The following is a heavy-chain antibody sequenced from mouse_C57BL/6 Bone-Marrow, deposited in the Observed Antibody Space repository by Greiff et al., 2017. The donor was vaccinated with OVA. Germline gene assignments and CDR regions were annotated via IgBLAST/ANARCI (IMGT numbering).Heavy chain of an antibody. CDR3: TTRDCYGSGYGFAY. CDR1: GFTITDDY. V-gene: IGHV14-4*01. Sequence: VQLQQSGAELVRPGASVTLSCTASGFTITDDYMHWVKQTPEQGLEWIGSIDPESGDTDYASKFQGKATLTADTSSNTSYLQLSSLTSEDTAVYYCTTRDCYGSGYGFAYEDRGTRVTVTA. J-gene: IGHJ3*01. CDR2: IDPESGDT. D-gene: IGHD1-1*01.